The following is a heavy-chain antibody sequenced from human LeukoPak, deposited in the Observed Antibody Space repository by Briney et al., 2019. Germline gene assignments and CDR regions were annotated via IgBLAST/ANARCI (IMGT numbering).Heavy chain of an antibody. CDR3: ARSRPIVPAKVNWFDP. Sequence: ASVKVSCKASGYTFTGYYMHWVRQAPGRGLEWMGRINPNSGGTNYAQKFQGRVTMTRDTSISTAYMELSRLRSDDTAVYYCARSRPIVPAKVNWFDPWGQGTLVTVSS. J-gene: IGHJ5*02. V-gene: IGHV1-2*06. D-gene: IGHD2-2*01. CDR1: GYTFTGYY. CDR2: INPNSGGT.